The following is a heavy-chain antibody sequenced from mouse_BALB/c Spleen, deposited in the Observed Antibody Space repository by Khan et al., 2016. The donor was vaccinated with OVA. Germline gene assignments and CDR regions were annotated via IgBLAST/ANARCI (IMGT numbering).Heavy chain of an antibody. CDR1: GFTFSGFG. J-gene: IGHJ4*01. CDR2: ISSGSSTI. Sequence: EVELVESGGGLVQPGGSRNLSCAASGFTFSGFGMHWVRQAPEKGLEWVAYISSGSSTIYYADTVKGRFTISRDNPKNTLFLQMTSLSSEDTAMYYCARRRIYDGYYGGGMDYWGQGTSVTVSS. D-gene: IGHD2-3*01. V-gene: IGHV5-17*02. CDR3: ARRRIYDGYYGGGMDY.